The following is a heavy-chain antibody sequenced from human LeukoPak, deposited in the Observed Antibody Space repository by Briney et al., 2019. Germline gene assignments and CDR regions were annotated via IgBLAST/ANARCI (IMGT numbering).Heavy chain of an antibody. V-gene: IGHV1-46*01. CDR1: GDTFSSYA. Sequence: ASVKVSCKASGDTFSSYAISWVRQAPGQGLEWMGIINPSAGRTSYAQKFQGRVTMTRDTSTSTAYMELSSLRSEDTAVYYCARVEVGANGYYAPGEDYCGQGTLVTVSS. J-gene: IGHJ4*02. CDR3: ARVEVGANGYYAPGEDY. CDR2: INPSAGRT. D-gene: IGHD4-17*01.